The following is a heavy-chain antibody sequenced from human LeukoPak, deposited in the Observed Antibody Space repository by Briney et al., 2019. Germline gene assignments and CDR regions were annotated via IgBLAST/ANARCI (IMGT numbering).Heavy chain of an antibody. Sequence: PSETLSLTCTVSGGSISSYYWSWIRQPPGKGLEWIGYIYYSGSTNYNPSLKSRLTISVDTSKNQFSLKLSSVTAADTAVYYCARVKRTGYPYYFDYWGQGTLVTVSS. CDR1: GGSISSYY. CDR3: ARVKRTGYPYYFDY. CDR2: IYYSGST. V-gene: IGHV4-59*01. J-gene: IGHJ4*02. D-gene: IGHD3/OR15-3a*01.